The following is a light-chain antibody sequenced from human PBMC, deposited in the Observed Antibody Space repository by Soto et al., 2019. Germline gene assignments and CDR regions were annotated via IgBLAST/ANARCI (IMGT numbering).Light chain of an antibody. V-gene: IGKV3-15*01. CDR2: GAS. Sequence: IVMTQSPATLSVSPGERATLSCRASQSVSSNLAWYQQKPGQAPRLLIYGASTRATGIPARFSGSGSGTEFTLTISSLEPEDFAVYYCQQRSNWPLTFGGGTKVDIK. CDR1: QSVSSN. J-gene: IGKJ4*01. CDR3: QQRSNWPLT.